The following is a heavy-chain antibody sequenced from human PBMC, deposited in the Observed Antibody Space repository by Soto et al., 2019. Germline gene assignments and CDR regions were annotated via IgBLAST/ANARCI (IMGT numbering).Heavy chain of an antibody. Sequence: SETLSLTCAVSGGSINRGVFSWRLVRQPPGKGLEWIGYIYQSGSTYYNPSLKIRVTLSVDTSNNQFSLKMNSVTAADTAVYYCARTPYGGYFDRWGRGTQVTVSS. D-gene: IGHD4-17*01. J-gene: IGHJ4*02. V-gene: IGHV4-30-2*01. CDR1: GGSINRGVFS. CDR3: ARTPYGGYFDR. CDR2: IYQSGST.